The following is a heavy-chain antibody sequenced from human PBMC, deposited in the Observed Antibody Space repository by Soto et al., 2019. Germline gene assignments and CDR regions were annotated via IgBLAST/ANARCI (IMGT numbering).Heavy chain of an antibody. D-gene: IGHD4-17*01. CDR2: IIPILGIA. CDR1: GGTFSSYT. CDR3: ARDPTTYYCYYGMDV. Sequence: QVQLVQSGAEVKKPGSSVKVSCKASGGTFSSYTISWVRQAPGQGLEWMGRIIPILGIANYAQKFQGRVTITADKSTSTAYMELSSLRSEDTAVYYCARDPTTYYCYYGMDVWGQGTTVTVSS. V-gene: IGHV1-69*08. J-gene: IGHJ6*02.